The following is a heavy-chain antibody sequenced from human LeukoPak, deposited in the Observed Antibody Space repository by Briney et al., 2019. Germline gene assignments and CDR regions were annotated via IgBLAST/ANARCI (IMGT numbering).Heavy chain of an antibody. CDR1: GGSISSYY. CDR2: IYYSGST. J-gene: IGHJ3*02. Sequence: PSETLSLTCSVSGGSISSYYWSWIRQPPGKGLEWIGYIYYSGSTNYNPSLKSRVTISVDTSKNQFSLKLSSVTAADTAVYYCARAAYYYDSSGYYPDDAFDIWGQGTMVTVSS. V-gene: IGHV4-59*12. CDR3: ARAAYYYDSSGYYPDDAFDI. D-gene: IGHD3-22*01.